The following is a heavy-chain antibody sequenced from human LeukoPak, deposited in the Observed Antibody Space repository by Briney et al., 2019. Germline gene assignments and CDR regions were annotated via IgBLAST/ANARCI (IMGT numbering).Heavy chain of an antibody. CDR3: AKDPSVAVAGRRGDY. J-gene: IGHJ4*02. V-gene: IGHV3-30*02. Sequence: PGGSLRLSCAASGFTFSSYGMHWVRQAPGKGLEWVAFIRYDGSSKYYADSVKGRFTISRDNSKNTLYLQMNSLRAEDTAVYYCAKDPSVAVAGRRGDYWGQGTLVTVSS. D-gene: IGHD6-19*01. CDR2: IRYDGSSK. CDR1: GFTFSSYG.